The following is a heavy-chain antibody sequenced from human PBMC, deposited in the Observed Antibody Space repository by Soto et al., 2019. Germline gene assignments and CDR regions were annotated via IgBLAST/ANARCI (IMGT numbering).Heavy chain of an antibody. CDR2: INPSGGST. CDR3: ARVRYSGYDLCY. Sequence: ASVKVSCKASGGTFSSYAIGWVRQAPGQGLEWMGGINPSGGSTSYAQKFQGRVTMTRDTSTSTVYMELSSLRSEDTAVYYCARVRYSGYDLCYWGQGTLVTVSS. CDR1: GGTFSSYA. V-gene: IGHV1-46*03. D-gene: IGHD5-12*01. J-gene: IGHJ4*02.